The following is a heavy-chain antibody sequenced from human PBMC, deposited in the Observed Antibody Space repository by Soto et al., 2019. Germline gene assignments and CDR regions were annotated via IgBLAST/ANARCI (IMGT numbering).Heavy chain of an antibody. CDR2: IYTSGST. J-gene: IGHJ5*02. D-gene: IGHD3-3*01. CDR3: ATTNYDFWSGYYGWWFDP. V-gene: IGHV4-4*07. CDR1: GGSSSSYY. Sequence: SETLSLTCTVSGGSSSSYYGSWIRQPAGKGLEWIGRIYTSGSTNYNPSLKSRVTMSVDTSKNQFSLKLSSVTAADTAVYYCATTNYDFWSGYYGWWFDPWGQGTLVTVSS.